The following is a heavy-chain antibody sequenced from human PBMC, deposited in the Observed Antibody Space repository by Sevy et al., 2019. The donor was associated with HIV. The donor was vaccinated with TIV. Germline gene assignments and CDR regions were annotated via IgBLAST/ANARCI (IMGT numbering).Heavy chain of an antibody. CDR2: ISYDGSNK. CDR1: GFTFSSYA. CDR3: ARDQGYYDSSGYDAFDI. Sequence: GGSLRLSCAASGFTFSSYAMHWVRQAPGKGLEGVAVISYDGSNKYYADSVKGRFTISRDNSKNTLYLQMNSLRAEDTAVYYCARDQGYYDSSGYDAFDIWGQGTMVTVSS. V-gene: IGHV3-30-3*01. J-gene: IGHJ3*02. D-gene: IGHD3-22*01.